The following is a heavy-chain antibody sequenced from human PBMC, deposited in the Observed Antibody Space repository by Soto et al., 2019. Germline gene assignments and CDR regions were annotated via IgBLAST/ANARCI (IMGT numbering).Heavy chain of an antibody. D-gene: IGHD5-12*01. CDR2: ISAYNGNT. CDR3: ARGAIVATIQSLDY. J-gene: IGHJ4*02. CDR1: GYTFTGYG. V-gene: IGHV1-18*01. Sequence: ASVKVSCKASGYTFTGYGISLVRQAPGQGLEWMGWISAYNGNTNYAQKLQGRVTMTTDTSTSTAYMELRSLRSDDTAVYYCARGAIVATIQSLDYWGQGTLVTVSS.